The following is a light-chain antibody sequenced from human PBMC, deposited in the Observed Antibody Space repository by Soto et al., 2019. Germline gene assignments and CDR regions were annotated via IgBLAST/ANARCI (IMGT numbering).Light chain of an antibody. V-gene: IGKV3-15*01. CDR3: QQSYSTPLT. Sequence: EIVMTQYTATLSVSPGERATLSCRSSQSVSSNLAWYQQEPGQAPRLLIYGASTRATGIPARFSGSGSGTEFTLTISSMQSEDFATYYCQQSYSTPLTFGGGTKVDIK. CDR1: QSVSSN. CDR2: GAS. J-gene: IGKJ4*01.